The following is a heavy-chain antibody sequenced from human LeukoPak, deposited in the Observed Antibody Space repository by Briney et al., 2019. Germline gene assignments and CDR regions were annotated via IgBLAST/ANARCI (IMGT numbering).Heavy chain of an antibody. Sequence: PGGSLRPSCAASGFTFSIYNIHWVRQAPGKRLEWVAVLLYDGRNEFYADSVKGRFTISRDSPKKTVYLQMNRLRTEDTAVYYCAREETSGWYGYWGQGTPVTVSS. CDR3: AREETSGWYGY. CDR2: LLYDGRNE. D-gene: IGHD6-19*01. CDR1: GFTFSIYN. V-gene: IGHV3-30*03. J-gene: IGHJ4*02.